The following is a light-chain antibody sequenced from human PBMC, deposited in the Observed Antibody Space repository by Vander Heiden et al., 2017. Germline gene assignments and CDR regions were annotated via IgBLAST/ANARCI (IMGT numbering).Light chain of an antibody. Sequence: DIVMTQSPDSLAVSLGERATINCKSSQSVLYSSNNKNYLAWYQQKPGQPPKLLIYWASTRESGVPDRFSGSGSRTDFTLTISSLQAEDVAVYYCQQYYSTPRWSFGRGTKVEIK. V-gene: IGKV4-1*01. J-gene: IGKJ1*01. CDR2: WAS. CDR3: QQYYSTPRWS. CDR1: QSVLYSSNNKNY.